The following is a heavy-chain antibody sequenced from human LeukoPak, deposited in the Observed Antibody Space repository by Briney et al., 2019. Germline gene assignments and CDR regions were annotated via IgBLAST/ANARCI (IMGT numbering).Heavy chain of an antibody. CDR1: GASISSYY. V-gene: IGHV4-59*01. J-gene: IGHJ5*02. CDR3: AREPWGFDP. CDR2: IYYSGSA. Sequence: PSETLSLTCTVSGASISSYYWSWIRQPPGKRLEWIGYIYYSGSANYNPSLKSRVTISVDTSKNQFSLKLSSVTAADTAVYYCAREPWGFDPWGQGTLVTVSS.